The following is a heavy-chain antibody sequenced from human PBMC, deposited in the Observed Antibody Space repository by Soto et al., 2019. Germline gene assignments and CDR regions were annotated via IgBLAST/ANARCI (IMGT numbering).Heavy chain of an antibody. V-gene: IGHV4-34*01. CDR3: ARTRITIFGVVIPGAYYGMDV. J-gene: IGHJ6*02. Sequence: QVQLQQWGAGLLKPSETLSLTCAVYGGSFSGYYWSWILQPPGKGLEWIGEINHSGSTNYNPSLKSRVTISVDTSKNQFSLKLSSVTAADTAVYYCARTRITIFGVVIPGAYYGMDVWGQGTTVTVSS. D-gene: IGHD3-3*01. CDR2: INHSGST. CDR1: GGSFSGYY.